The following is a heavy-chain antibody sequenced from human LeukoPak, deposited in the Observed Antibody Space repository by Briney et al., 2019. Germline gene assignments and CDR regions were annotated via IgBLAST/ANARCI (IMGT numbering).Heavy chain of an antibody. CDR2: IYNSGIM. CDR1: GGSISSRRYY. CDR3: ARGRGVGGYSSSWYRRIYYFDY. V-gene: IGHV4-39*07. J-gene: IGHJ4*02. Sequence: SETLSLTCTVSGGSISSRRYYWGWIRQPPGQGLEWIGSIYNSGIMYYDPSLKSRVTISVDTSKNQFSLKLSSVTAADTAVYYCARGRGVGGYSSSWYRRIYYFDYWGQGTLVTVSS. D-gene: IGHD6-13*01.